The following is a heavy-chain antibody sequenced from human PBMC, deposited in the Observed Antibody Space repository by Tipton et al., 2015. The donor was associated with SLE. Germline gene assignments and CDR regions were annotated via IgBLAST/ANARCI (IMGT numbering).Heavy chain of an antibody. Sequence: TLPLTCTVSGGSISSFYWSWIRQPPGKGLEWIGYMYYSGSTNYNPSLKSRVSASVDTAKNQLSLKLASVTAADTAVYYCARDMGGPFDHWGQGTLVTVSS. CDR1: GGSISSFY. CDR3: ARDMGGPFDH. V-gene: IGHV4-59*01. J-gene: IGHJ4*02. D-gene: IGHD3-16*01. CDR2: MYYSGST.